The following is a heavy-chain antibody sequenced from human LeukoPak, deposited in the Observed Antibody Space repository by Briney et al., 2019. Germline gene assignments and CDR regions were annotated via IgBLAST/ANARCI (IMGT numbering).Heavy chain of an antibody. CDR2: IIPIFGTA. Sequence: GSSVKVSCKASGGTFSSYAISWVRQAPGQGLEWMGGIIPIFGTANYAQKFQGRVTITTDESTSTAYVELSSLRSEDTAVYYCARTYYYGSGSYFSFDIWGQGTMVTVSS. D-gene: IGHD3-10*01. CDR3: ARTYYYGSGSYFSFDI. CDR1: GGTFSSYA. V-gene: IGHV1-69*05. J-gene: IGHJ3*02.